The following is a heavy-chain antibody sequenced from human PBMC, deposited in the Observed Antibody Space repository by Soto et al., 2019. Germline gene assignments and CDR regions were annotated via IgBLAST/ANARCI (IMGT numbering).Heavy chain of an antibody. Sequence: GESLKISCKGSGYSFTSYWIGWVRQMPGKGLEWMGIIYPGDSDTRYSPSFQGQVTISADKSISTAYLQWSSLKASDTAMYYCARLNVPDYGDYDNYGMDVWGQGTTVTVSS. CDR1: GYSFTSYW. CDR2: IYPGDSDT. CDR3: ARLNVPDYGDYDNYGMDV. J-gene: IGHJ6*02. D-gene: IGHD4-17*01. V-gene: IGHV5-51*01.